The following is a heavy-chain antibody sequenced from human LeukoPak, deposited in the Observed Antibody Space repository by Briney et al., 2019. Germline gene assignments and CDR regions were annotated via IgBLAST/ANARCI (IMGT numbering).Heavy chain of an antibody. V-gene: IGHV1-46*01. CDR3: ARDLGTVTTLMAFDI. CDR2: INPSGSST. Sequence: ASVKVSCEASGYTFTSYYMHWVRQAPGQGLEWMGIINPSGSSTSYAQKFQGRVTMTRDTSTSTVYMELSSLRSEDTAVYYCARDLGTVTTLMAFDIWGQGTMVTVSS. D-gene: IGHD4-17*01. J-gene: IGHJ3*02. CDR1: GYTFTSYY.